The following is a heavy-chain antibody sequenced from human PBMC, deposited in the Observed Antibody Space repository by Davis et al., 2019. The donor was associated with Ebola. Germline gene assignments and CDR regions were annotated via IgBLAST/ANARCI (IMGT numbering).Heavy chain of an antibody. Sequence: ASVKVSCKASEYSFRNYHINWVRQAPGQGLEWMGWVSGNNGKTDYAQKFQGRVTMTTDTSTSTAYMELRSLTSDDTAVYYCAREIGVAVPGVMKDAFDIWGQGTVVTVSS. CDR1: EYSFRNYH. V-gene: IGHV1-18*01. CDR3: AREIGVAVPGVMKDAFDI. CDR2: VSGNNGKT. J-gene: IGHJ3*02. D-gene: IGHD2-2*01.